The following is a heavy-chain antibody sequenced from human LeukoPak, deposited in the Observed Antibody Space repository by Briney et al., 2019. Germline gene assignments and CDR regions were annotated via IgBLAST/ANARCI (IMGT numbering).Heavy chain of an antibody. D-gene: IGHD3-16*01. CDR1: GYTFSSYW. CDR3: AREGYDYVWQTTEQDGMDV. J-gene: IGHJ6*02. V-gene: IGHV3-7*01. Sequence: GGSLRLSCVGSGYTFSSYWMSWVRQPPGKRPEWVANMKQDASEKYYFGALNGRFTIFRDNAKSSLYLQLNSLRAEDTAVYYCAREGYDYVWQTTEQDGMDVWGQGTTVTVSS. CDR2: MKQDASEK.